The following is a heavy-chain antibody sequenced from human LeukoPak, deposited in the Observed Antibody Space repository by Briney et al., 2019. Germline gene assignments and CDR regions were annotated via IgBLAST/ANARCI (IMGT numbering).Heavy chain of an antibody. V-gene: IGHV1-69*04. J-gene: IGHJ3*02. CDR1: GGTFSSYA. CDR2: IIPILGIA. CDR3: ARVGLMTPDDAFDI. D-gene: IGHD2-8*01. Sequence: SVKVSCKASGGTFSSYAVSWVRQAPGQGLEWMGRIIPILGIANYAQKFQGRVTITADKSTSTAYMELSSLRSEDTAAYYCARVGLMTPDDAFDIWGQGTMVTVSS.